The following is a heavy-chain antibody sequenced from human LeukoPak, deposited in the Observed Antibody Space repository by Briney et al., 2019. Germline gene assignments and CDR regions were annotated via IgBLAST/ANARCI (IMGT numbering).Heavy chain of an antibody. CDR3: ARRSPHWGSIA. J-gene: IGHJ5*02. Sequence: SETLSLTCTVSGGSISSSSYYWGWIRQPLGKGLEWIGSIYYSGSTYYNPSLKSRVTISVDTSKNQFSLKLSSVTAADTAVYYCARRSPHWGSIAWGQGTLVTVSS. D-gene: IGHD3-16*01. CDR1: GGSISSSSYY. V-gene: IGHV4-39*01. CDR2: IYYSGST.